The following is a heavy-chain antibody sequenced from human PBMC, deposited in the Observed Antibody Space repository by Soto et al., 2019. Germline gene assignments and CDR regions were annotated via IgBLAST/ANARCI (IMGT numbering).Heavy chain of an antibody. J-gene: IGHJ4*02. CDR3: ARSPGGFDY. Sequence: QVQLVQSGAEVKKPGSSVKVSCKASGGTFSSLAISWVRQAPGQGLEWMGGLVPVFGTAIYAQKFQHRVTITAEKSTSTCDMELSSLRSEDTEVYYCARSPGGFDYWGQGTLVTVSS. CDR2: LVPVFGTA. V-gene: IGHV1-69*06. CDR1: GGTFSSLA. D-gene: IGHD3-10*01.